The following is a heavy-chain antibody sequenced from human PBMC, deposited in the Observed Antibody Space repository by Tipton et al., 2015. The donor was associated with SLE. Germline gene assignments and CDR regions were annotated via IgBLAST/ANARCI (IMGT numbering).Heavy chain of an antibody. CDR1: GGSTSDTN. CDR3: ARHFGWSFDV. J-gene: IGHJ3*01. Sequence: TLSLTRAVYGGSTSDTNWSWIRQPPGKGLEWIGEIHHIGGTKYSPSLKSRVTISIDTSKNQFSLKLISVTAADTAVYYCARHFGWSFDVWGQGTMVTVSS. D-gene: IGHD2-15*01. CDR2: IHHIGGT. V-gene: IGHV4-34*01.